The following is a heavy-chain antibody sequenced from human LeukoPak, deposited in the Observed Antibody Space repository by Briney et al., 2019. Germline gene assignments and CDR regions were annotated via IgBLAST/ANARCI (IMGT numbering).Heavy chain of an antibody. V-gene: IGHV1-46*03. CDR1: GYTFTSYY. CDR2: INPSGGST. D-gene: IGHD3-3*01. Sequence: ASVKVSCKASGYTFTSYYMHWVRQAPGQGLEWMGIINPSGGSTSYAQKFQGRVTMTRDTSTSTVYMELSRLRSEDTAVYYCARDAIHYDFWSGYHEYYFDYWGQGTLVTVSS. CDR3: ARDAIHYDFWSGYHEYYFDY. J-gene: IGHJ4*02.